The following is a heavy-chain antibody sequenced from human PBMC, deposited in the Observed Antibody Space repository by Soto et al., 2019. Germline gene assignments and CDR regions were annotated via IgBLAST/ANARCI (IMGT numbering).Heavy chain of an antibody. CDR2: INPGYPAGRST. D-gene: IGHD1-26*01. V-gene: IGHV1-46*01. J-gene: IGHJ6*02. CDR1: GYTLRTLF. Sequence: ASVKGSCKASGYTLRTLFMHWVRQAPGQGLEWMGVINPGYPAGRSTTYAQKFQGRVTMTTDTSTSTVYMELSRLRSDDTAVYYCAREAIVAGATTGIDVRGQGTTVTASS. CDR3: AREAIVAGATTGIDV.